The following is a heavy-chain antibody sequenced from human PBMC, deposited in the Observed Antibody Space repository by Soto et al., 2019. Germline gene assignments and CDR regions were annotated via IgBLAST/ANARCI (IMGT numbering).Heavy chain of an antibody. CDR3: ARDNGGDIVVVPAAPSRYYYYGMDV. J-gene: IGHJ6*02. V-gene: IGHV4-4*02. Sequence: SETLSLTCAVSGGSISSSNWWSSVRQPPGKGLEWIGEIYHSGSTNYNPSLKSRVTISVDKSKNKFSLKLSSVTAADTAVFYCARDNGGDIVVVPAAPSRYYYYGMDVWGQGTTVTVSS. CDR2: IYHSGST. D-gene: IGHD2-2*01. CDR1: GGSISSSNW.